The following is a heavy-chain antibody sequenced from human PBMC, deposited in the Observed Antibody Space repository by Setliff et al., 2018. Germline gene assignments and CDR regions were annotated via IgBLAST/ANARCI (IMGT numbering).Heavy chain of an antibody. CDR3: ARALASAGTVYFDY. J-gene: IGHJ4*02. Sequence: GESLKISCKVSGNGFTDLWIAWVRQTPGKGLEWMGIIHPADYDTRYSPSLQGQVTFSADRSISTAHLQWDSLKASDTAMYYCARALASAGTVYFDYWGQGTLVTVSS. CDR1: GNGFTDLW. CDR2: IHPADYDT. D-gene: IGHD6-13*01. V-gene: IGHV5-51*01.